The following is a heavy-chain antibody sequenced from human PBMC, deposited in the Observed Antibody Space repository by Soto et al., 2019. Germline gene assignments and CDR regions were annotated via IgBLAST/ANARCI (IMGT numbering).Heavy chain of an antibody. CDR2: ISYDGSNK. CDR1: GFTFSSYG. D-gene: IGHD2-2*01. J-gene: IGHJ6*02. CDR3: AKGRQYCSSASCPMDV. V-gene: IGHV3-30*18. Sequence: QVQLVESGGGVVQPGRSLRLSCAASGFTFSSYGMHWVRQAPGKGLEWVAVISYDGSNKYYADSVKGRFTISRDNSKNTLYLQMNSGRAEDAAVYYCAKGRQYCSSASCPMDVWGQGTTVTVSS.